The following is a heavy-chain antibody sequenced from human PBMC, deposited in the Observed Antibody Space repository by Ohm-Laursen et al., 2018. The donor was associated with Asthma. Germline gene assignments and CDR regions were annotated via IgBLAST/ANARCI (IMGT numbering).Heavy chain of an antibody. CDR2: ISSSSSYT. D-gene: IGHD2-2*01. J-gene: IGHJ4*02. V-gene: IGHV3-11*06. CDR3: ARDSSTVHFDY. Sequence: SLRLSCAAPGFTFSDYYMSWIRQAPGKGLEWVSYISSSSSYTNYADSVKGRFTISRDNAKNSLYLQMNSLRAEDTAVYYCARDSSTVHFDYWGQGTLVTVSS. CDR1: GFTFSDYY.